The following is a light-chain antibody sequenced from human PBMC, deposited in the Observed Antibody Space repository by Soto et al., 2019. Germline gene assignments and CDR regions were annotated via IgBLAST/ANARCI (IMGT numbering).Light chain of an antibody. V-gene: IGKV1-39*01. CDR3: KQSYSTPPWT. CDR1: QSISSY. J-gene: IGKJ1*01. Sequence: DIQMTQSPSSLSASVGDRVTITCRASQSISSYLNWYQQKPGKAPKLLIYAASSLQSGVPSRFSVSGSGTDFTLTISSLQPEDFATYYCKQSYSTPPWTFGQGTKVDIK. CDR2: AAS.